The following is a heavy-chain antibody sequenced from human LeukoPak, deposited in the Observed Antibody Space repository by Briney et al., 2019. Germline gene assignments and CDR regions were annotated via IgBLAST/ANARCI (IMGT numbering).Heavy chain of an antibody. CDR3: AGARGWEFSS. J-gene: IGHJ5*02. Sequence: GGSLRLSCAASGFTFSTYWMGWVRQAPGMGLEWVATIKQDGSVKHYVDSVKGRFTISRDNAKNSLFLRMNSRRAEDTAVYYCAGARGWEFSSWGQGTLVTVSS. CDR1: GFTFSTYW. CDR2: IKQDGSVK. V-gene: IGHV3-7*01. D-gene: IGHD1-26*01.